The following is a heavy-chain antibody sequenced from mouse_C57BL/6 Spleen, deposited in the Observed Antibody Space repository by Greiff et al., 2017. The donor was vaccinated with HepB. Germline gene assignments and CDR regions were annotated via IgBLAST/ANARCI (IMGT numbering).Heavy chain of an antibody. Sequence: EVKVVESGGGLVKPGGSLKLSCAASGFTFSDYGMHWVRQAPEKGLEWVAYISSGSSTIYYADTVKGRFTISRDNAKNTLFLQMTSLRSEDTAMYYCARDSNYEDWGQGTLVTVSA. J-gene: IGHJ3*01. CDR3: ARDSNYED. D-gene: IGHD2-5*01. CDR1: GFTFSDYG. CDR2: ISSGSSTI. V-gene: IGHV5-17*01.